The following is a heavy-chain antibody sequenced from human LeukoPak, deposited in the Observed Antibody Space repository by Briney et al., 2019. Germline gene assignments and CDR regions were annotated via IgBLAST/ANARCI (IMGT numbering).Heavy chain of an antibody. Sequence: GRSLRLSCAASGFTFGSYGMHWVRQAPGKGLEWVAVISYDGSNEYYRDSVKGLFTISRDNPQSTVPLQLTALRAEDPAVYYCAKEALLGAAIYSFDYWGQGTLHTVSS. CDR3: AKEALLGAAIYSFDY. J-gene: IGHJ4*02. CDR2: ISYDGSNE. V-gene: IGHV3-30*18. CDR1: GFTFGSYG. D-gene: IGHD1-26*01.